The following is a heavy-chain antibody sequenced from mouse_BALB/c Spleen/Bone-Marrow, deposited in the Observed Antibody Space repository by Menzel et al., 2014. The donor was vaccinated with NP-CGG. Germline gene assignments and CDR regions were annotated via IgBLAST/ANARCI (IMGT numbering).Heavy chain of an antibody. Sequence: VHLHQPGAELVRPGSSVKISCKASVYPFSSYWMNWVKQRPGQGLEWIGQIYPGDGETNYNGKFKGNATLTADKSSSTAYMQLISLTSEDSAVYFCARKYGDYWGQGTTLTVSS. CDR2: IYPGDGET. CDR3: ARKYGDY. CDR1: VYPFSSYW. J-gene: IGHJ2*01. V-gene: IGHV1-80*01. D-gene: IGHD2-10*02.